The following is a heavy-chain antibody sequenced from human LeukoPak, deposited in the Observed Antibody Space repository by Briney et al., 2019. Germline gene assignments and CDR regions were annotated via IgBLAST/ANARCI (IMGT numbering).Heavy chain of an antibody. Sequence: PSGTLSLTCTVSGGSLSSYYWTWIRQPPGKGLEWIGYIYYSGNTNYNPSLKSRVTISVDTSKNQFSLKLSSVTAADTAVYYCARHRDYYDSSGYTFPIDYWGQGTLVTVSS. V-gene: IGHV4-59*08. CDR2: IYYSGNT. D-gene: IGHD3-22*01. J-gene: IGHJ4*02. CDR1: GGSLSSYY. CDR3: ARHRDYYDSSGYTFPIDY.